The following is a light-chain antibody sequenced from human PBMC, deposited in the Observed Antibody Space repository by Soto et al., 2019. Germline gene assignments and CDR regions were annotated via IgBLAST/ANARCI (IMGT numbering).Light chain of an antibody. V-gene: IGKV3-20*01. CDR3: QQYGSSPRT. J-gene: IGKJ1*01. CDR2: EAS. CDR1: QSVSSTY. Sequence: ETALTQSPCTLRLPPGARATLSCRASQSVSSTYVAWYQQRPGQAPKLLIYEASTRATGIPDRFSGSGSETDYTLTIGRLEPEDFAVYYCQQYGSSPRTLGQGTKVDIK.